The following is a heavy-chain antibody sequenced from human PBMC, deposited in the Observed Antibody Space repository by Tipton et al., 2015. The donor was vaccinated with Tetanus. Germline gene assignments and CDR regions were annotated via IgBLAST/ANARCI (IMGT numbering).Heavy chain of an antibody. J-gene: IGHJ6*02. D-gene: IGHD6-13*01. Sequence: QLVQSGGGLVQPGGSLRLSCAASGFTFSSFAMSWVRQAPGKGLEWVSSISDSGGTTYYAGSVKGRFTISRDNSKNTLYLQMNSLRAEDTALYYCAKDNGGYSSSWRYGMDVWGQGTTVTVSS. V-gene: IGHV3-23*04. CDR1: GFTFSSFA. CDR3: AKDNGGYSSSWRYGMDV. CDR2: ISDSGGTT.